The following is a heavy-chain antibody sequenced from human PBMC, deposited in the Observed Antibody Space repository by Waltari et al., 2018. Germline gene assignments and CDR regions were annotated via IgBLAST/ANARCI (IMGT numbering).Heavy chain of an antibody. J-gene: IGHJ6*02. CDR3: ASCTGGNCYYYGFDV. CDR2: ISSDGSRK. V-gene: IGHV3-30*03. D-gene: IGHD2-8*02. Sequence: CPASGFTFSSSGMHWVRQTPGRGLEWVAVISSDGSRKSYADSVKGRFSISRDNSKSRLSMEMNSLRPEETAVYYCASCTGGNCYYYGFDVWGQGTTVTVSS. CDR1: GFTFSSSG.